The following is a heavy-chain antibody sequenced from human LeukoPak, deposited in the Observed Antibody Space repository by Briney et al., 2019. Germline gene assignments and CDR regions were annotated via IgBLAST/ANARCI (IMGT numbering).Heavy chain of an antibody. V-gene: IGHV3-23*01. D-gene: IGHD3-9*01. CDR1: GFTFSTFA. Sequence: GGSLRLSCEASGFTFSTFAMIWVRQPPGKGLEWVSSIFPSGGEIHYADSVRGRFTISIENAKNSLYLHMNSLSAGDTAVYFCARGHMLTGYYNFAWFDPWGQGTLVTVSS. CDR3: ARGHMLTGYYNFAWFDP. CDR2: IFPSGGEI. J-gene: IGHJ5*02.